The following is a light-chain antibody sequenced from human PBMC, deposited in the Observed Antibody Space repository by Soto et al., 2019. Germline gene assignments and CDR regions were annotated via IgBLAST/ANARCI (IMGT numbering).Light chain of an antibody. CDR2: DVS. CDR3: SAFATPDTPMV. CDR1: SSDVGGYNH. Sequence: QSALTQPASVSGSPGQSITISCTGTSSDVGGYNHVSWYQQHPGEAPKLMIYDVSSRPSGVSNRFSGSKAADTASLTISGLQAEDKADYYCSAFATPDTPMVFGGGTKLTVL. V-gene: IGLV2-14*03. J-gene: IGLJ2*01.